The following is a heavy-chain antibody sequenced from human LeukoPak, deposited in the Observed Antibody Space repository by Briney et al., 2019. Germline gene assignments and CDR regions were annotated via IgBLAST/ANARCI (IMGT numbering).Heavy chain of an antibody. CDR1: GGPISGSSYY. V-gene: IGHV4-39*01. CDR2: IDYSGRT. D-gene: IGHD2-2*01. CDR3: ARRMGVAQLAS. J-gene: IGHJ5*02. Sequence: SETLSLTCNVSGGPISGSSYYWGWIRQPPGKGLEWIGCIDYSGRTYYNPSLKSRVTISVHTSKTQFSLKLSFVTAADTAVYYCARRMGVAQLASWGQGTLVTVSS.